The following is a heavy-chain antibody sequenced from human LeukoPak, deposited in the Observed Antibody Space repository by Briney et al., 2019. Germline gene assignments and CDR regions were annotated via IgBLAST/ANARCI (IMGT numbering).Heavy chain of an antibody. CDR3: ARSVGEKTPFDY. D-gene: IGHD3-10*01. V-gene: IGHV4-59*01. J-gene: IGHJ4*02. Sequence: SETLSLTCTVSGGSISSYYWSWIRQPPGKGLEWIGYIYYSVSTNYNPSLKSRVTISVDTSKNQFSLKLSSVSAADTAVYYCARSVGEKTPFDYWGQGTLVTVSS. CDR1: GGSISSYY. CDR2: IYYSVST.